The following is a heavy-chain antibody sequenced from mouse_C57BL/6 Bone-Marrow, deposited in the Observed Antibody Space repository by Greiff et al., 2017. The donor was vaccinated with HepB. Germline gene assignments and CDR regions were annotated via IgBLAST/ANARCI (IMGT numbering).Heavy chain of an antibody. Sequence: EVMLVESGGGLVKPGGSLKLSCAASGFTFSDYGMHWVRQAPEKGLEWVAYISSGSSTIYYADTVKGRFTISRDNAKNTLFLQMTSLRSEDTAMYYCARYGYDEDAMDYWGQGTSVTVSS. CDR1: GFTFSDYG. CDR3: ARYGYDEDAMDY. CDR2: ISSGSSTI. V-gene: IGHV5-17*01. D-gene: IGHD2-2*01. J-gene: IGHJ4*01.